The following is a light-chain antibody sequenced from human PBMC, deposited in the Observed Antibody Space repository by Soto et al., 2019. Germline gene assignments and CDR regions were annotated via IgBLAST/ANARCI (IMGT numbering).Light chain of an antibody. Sequence: IQLTQSPSSLSASVGDRVTITCRASQDIAIYLAWYQQKPGEAPKLLIYAASTLYGGVPSRFSGSGSGTDFALTITSLQAEEFATYYCQQLRMYPSTVGGGTKGDIK. CDR2: AAS. V-gene: IGKV1-9*01. CDR1: QDIAIY. CDR3: QQLRMYPST. J-gene: IGKJ4*01.